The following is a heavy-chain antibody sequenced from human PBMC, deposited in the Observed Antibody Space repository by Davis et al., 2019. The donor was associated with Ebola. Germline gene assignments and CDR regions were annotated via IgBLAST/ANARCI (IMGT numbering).Heavy chain of an antibody. V-gene: IGHV3-11*06. D-gene: IGHD5-18*01. CDR3: VRIQLYYGMDV. CDR1: GFTFSDYY. J-gene: IGHJ6*02. Sequence: GGSLRLSCAASGFTFSDYYMSWIRQAPGKGLEWVSSISSSSSYIYYADSVKGRFTISRDDAKNSLYLQMNSLRAEDTAVYYCVRIQLYYGMDVWGQGTTVTVSS. CDR2: ISSSSSYI.